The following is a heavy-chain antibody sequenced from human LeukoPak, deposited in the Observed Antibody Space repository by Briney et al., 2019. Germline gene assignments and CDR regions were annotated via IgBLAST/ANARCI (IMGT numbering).Heavy chain of an antibody. J-gene: IGHJ6*03. Sequence: ASVKLSCKASGDTFTIYYMHWVRQAPGQGLEWMGIINPSGGSTSYAQKFRGRVTMTWDMSTSTVYTELSSLRSEDTAVYYCARAPAHSFSGDYAPVGHSYYYIDVWGKGTTVTVSS. D-gene: IGHD4-17*01. CDR2: INPSGGST. CDR1: GDTFTIYY. V-gene: IGHV1-46*01. CDR3: ARAPAHSFSGDYAPVGHSYYYIDV.